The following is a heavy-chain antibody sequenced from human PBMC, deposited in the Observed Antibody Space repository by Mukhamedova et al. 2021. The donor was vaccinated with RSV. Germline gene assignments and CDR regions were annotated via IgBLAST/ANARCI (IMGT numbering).Heavy chain of an antibody. V-gene: IGHV3-23*01. J-gene: IGHJ4*02. CDR3: AKNLYGGLDY. CDR2: IVGNGGRT. D-gene: IGHD4-23*01. Sequence: GLEWVSAIVGNGGRTYYADSVKGRFTISRDNSKNTLSLQMNSLRAEDTAVYYCAKNLYGGLDYWGQGTLVTVSS.